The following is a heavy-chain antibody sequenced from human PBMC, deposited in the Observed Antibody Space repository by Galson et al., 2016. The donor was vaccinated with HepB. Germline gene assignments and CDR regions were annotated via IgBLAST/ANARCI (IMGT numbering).Heavy chain of an antibody. V-gene: IGHV3-11*01. CDR3: ATPMTYYNMGV. J-gene: IGHJ6*02. CDR2: ISGVGDTQ. CDR1: GFPFSAYY. Sequence: SLRLSCAASGFPFSAYYMSWIRQAPGKGLEWVSYISGVGDTQLYADSVKGRFTISRDNAKNSLYLQMNSLRVEDTAVYYCATPMTYYNMGVWGQGTTVTVSS.